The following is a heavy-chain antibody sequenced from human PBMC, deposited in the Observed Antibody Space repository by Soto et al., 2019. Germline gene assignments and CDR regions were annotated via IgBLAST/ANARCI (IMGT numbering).Heavy chain of an antibody. D-gene: IGHD1-7*01. CDR2: INHSGST. V-gene: IGHV4-34*01. CDR1: GGSFSGYY. CDR3: ARDEDNWNYVDAFDI. J-gene: IGHJ3*02. Sequence: PSETLSLTCAVYGGSFSGYYWSWIRQPPGKGLEWIGEINHSGSTNYNPSLKSRVTISVDTSKNQFSLKLSSVTAADTAVYYCARDEDNWNYVDAFDIWGQGTMVTVSS.